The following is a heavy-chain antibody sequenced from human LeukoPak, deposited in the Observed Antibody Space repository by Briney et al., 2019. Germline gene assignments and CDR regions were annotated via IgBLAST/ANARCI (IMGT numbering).Heavy chain of an antibody. CDR2: ISTSSSTI. V-gene: IGHV3-48*01. D-gene: IGHD1-26*01. Sequence: PGGSLRLSCAASGFSFSSYSMNWVRQAPGKGLEWVSYISTSSSTIYYADSVRGRFTISRDNAKNSLYLQMNSLRVEDTADYFCARVSAMGDFDCWGRGTLVTVSS. J-gene: IGHJ4*02. CDR1: GFSFSSYS. CDR3: ARVSAMGDFDC.